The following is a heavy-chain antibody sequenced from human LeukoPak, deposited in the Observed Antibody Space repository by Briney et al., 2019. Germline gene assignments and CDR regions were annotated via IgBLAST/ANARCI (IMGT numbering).Heavy chain of an antibody. J-gene: IGHJ4*02. CDR2: INHSGST. CDR3: ARVGSSSSFSDY. V-gene: IGHV4-34*01. CDR1: GGSXSGYY. D-gene: IGHD6-6*01. Sequence: LSLTXXXYGGSXSGYYWSWIRQPPGKGLEWIGEINHSGSTNYNPSLKSRVTISVDTSKNQFSLKLSSVTAADTAVYYCARVGSSSSFSDYWGQGTLVTVSS.